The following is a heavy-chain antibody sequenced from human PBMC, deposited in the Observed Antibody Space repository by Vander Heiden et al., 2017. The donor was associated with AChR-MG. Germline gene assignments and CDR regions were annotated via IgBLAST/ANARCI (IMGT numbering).Heavy chain of an antibody. D-gene: IGHD3-10*01. CDR2: ISYDGSNK. V-gene: IGHV3-30*03. CDR3: ATQLLWFRELNSLDY. Sequence: QVQLVESGGGVVQPGRSLRLSCAASGFTFSSYGMHWVRQTPGKGLEWVAVISYDGSNKYYADSVKGRFTISRDNSKNTLYLQMNSLRAEDTAVYYCATQLLWFRELNSLDYWGQGTLVTVSS. CDR1: GFTFSSYG. J-gene: IGHJ4*02.